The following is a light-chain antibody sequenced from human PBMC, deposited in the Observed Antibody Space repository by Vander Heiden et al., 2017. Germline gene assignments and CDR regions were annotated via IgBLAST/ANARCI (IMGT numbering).Light chain of an antibody. CDR1: QRISSY. Sequence: DIQMTQSPSSLSASVADRVTITCRASQRISSYLNWYQQKPGKAPNLLIYAASSLQSGVPSRFSGSGSGTEFTLTISSLQPEDFASYYCQQSYSTPRTFGQGTKVEIK. CDR2: AAS. V-gene: IGKV1-39*01. CDR3: QQSYSTPRT. J-gene: IGKJ1*01.